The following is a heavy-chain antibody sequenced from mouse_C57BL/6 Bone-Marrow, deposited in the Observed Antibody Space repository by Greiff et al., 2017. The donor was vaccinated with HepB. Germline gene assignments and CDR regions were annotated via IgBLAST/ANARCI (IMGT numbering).Heavy chain of an antibody. CDR2: ISNGGGST. CDR1: GFTFSDYY. J-gene: IGHJ3*01. Sequence: DVKLVESGGGLVQPGGSLKLSCAASGFTFSDYYMYWVRQTPEKRLEWVAYISNGGGSTYYPDTVKGRFTISRDNAKNTLCLQMSRLKSEDTAMYYCARHEGNLGAYWGQGTLVTVSA. CDR3: ARHEGNLGAY. D-gene: IGHD2-1*01. V-gene: IGHV5-12*01.